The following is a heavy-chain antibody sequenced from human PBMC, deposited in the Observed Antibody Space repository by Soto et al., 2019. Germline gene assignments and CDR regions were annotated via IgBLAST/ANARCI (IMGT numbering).Heavy chain of an antibody. CDR2: INHSGST. V-gene: IGHV4-34*01. D-gene: IGHD3-10*01. J-gene: IGHJ4*02. CDR1: GGSFSGYY. Sequence: QVQLQQWGAGLLKPSETLSLTCAVYGGSFSGYYWSWICQPPGKGLEWIGEINHSGSTNYNPSLKSRVTIPVDTSKNQFTLKLSSVTAADKAVYYCARVGRYYYDSGDYWGQGTLVTVSS. CDR3: ARVGRYYYDSGDY.